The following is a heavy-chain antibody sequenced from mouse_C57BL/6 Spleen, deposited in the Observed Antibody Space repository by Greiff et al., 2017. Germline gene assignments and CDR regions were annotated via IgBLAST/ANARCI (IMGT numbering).Heavy chain of an antibody. D-gene: IGHD2-5*01. V-gene: IGHV1-59*01. CDR3: ARSSNENYWDVDV. CDR1: GYTFNCSW. CDR2: LDPSDSYT. J-gene: IGHJ1*03. Sequence: VPLQQPGAELVRPGPPVKLSCKASGYTFNCSWMHWVKQRPGQGLVWIGVLDPSDSYTNYNQKFKGKATLTVDKSARTAYMQLSSLTSADSAVYDCARSSNENYWDVDVWGTGTTVTVSS.